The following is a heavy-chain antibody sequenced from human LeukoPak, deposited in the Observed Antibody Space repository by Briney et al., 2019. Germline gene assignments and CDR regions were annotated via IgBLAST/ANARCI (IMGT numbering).Heavy chain of an antibody. Sequence: SGTLSLTCTVSGGSISSYYWSWIRQPPGKGLEWIGYIYYSGSTNYNPSLKSRVTISVDTSKNQFSLKLSSVTAADTAVYYCARWRYSSYYYYYMDVWGKGTTVTISS. V-gene: IGHV4-59*01. CDR3: ARWRYSSYYYYYMDV. J-gene: IGHJ6*03. CDR2: IYYSGST. CDR1: GGSISSYY. D-gene: IGHD6-13*01.